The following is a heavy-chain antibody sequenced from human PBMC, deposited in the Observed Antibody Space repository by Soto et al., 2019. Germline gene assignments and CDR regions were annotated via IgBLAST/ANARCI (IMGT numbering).Heavy chain of an antibody. V-gene: IGHV1-46*01. CDR2: INPSGGST. CDR3: ARGVPLRYYYGMDV. Sequence: ASVKVSCKASGYTFTSYYMHWVRQAPGQGLEWMGIINPSGGSTSYAQKLQGRVTMTTDTSTSTAYMELRSLRSDDTAVYYCARGVPLRYYYGMDVWGQGTTVTVSS. D-gene: IGHD1-1*01. CDR1: GYTFTSYY. J-gene: IGHJ6*02.